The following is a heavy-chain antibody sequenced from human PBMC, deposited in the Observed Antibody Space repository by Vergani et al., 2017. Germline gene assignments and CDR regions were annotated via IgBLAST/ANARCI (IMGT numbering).Heavy chain of an antibody. CDR1: GYSITNYW. D-gene: IGHD3-22*01. Sequence: EVQLVQSGAEVKKPGESLKISCQGSGYSITNYWIAWVRQRPGKGLEWMGIIYAGESEVRYSPSFQGQVTMSVDKSLSTAYLKWSRLKASDTATYYCAGDGRDSIGYYPHYGMDVWGEGTTVTVSS. CDR3: AGDGRDSIGYYPHYGMDV. J-gene: IGHJ6*04. V-gene: IGHV5-51*03. CDR2: IYAGESEV.